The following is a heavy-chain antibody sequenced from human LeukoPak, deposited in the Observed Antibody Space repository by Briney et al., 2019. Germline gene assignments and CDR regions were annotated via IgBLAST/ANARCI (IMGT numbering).Heavy chain of an antibody. J-gene: IGHJ4*02. CDR2: ISGSGGST. V-gene: IGHV3-23*01. D-gene: IGHD6-13*01. Sequence: GGSLRLSCAASGFTFSSYAMSWVRQAPGRGVECVSAISGSGGSTYYADSVKGRFTISRDNTKNALYLQMNSLRAEDTAVYYCAKDPDSSSWYGGDYWGQGTLVTVSS. CDR3: AKDPDSSSWYGGDY. CDR1: GFTFSSYA.